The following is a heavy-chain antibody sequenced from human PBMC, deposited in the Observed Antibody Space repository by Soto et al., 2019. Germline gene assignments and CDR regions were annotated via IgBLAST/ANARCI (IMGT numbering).Heavy chain of an antibody. V-gene: IGHV3-9*01. CDR1: GLNFDDFA. CDR3: AKRRYDFWSPYYFDS. J-gene: IGHJ4*02. D-gene: IGHD3-3*01. Sequence: GGSQRLSCVVPGLNFDDFAMHWVRQAPGKGLEWVSGITWNSRVLAYADSVKGRFTISRDNAGNSLYLQMDSLRDEDTALYYCAKRRYDFWSPYYFDSWGQGTLVTVSS. CDR2: ITWNSRVL.